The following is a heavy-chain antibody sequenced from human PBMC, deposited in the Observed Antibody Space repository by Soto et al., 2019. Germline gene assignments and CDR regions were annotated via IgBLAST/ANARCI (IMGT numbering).Heavy chain of an antibody. V-gene: IGHV3-30*18. D-gene: IGHD3-22*01. CDR3: AKDPNSGYTRGDFDF. Sequence: QVHLEESGGGVVQPGRSLRLSCAASGFSFSTYGMHWVRQAPGKGLEWVAVISHDGGNEYYADSVKGRFTISRDSSKNTVYLQMNNVRAEDTAVYSCAKDPNSGYTRGDFDFWGLGTLVTVSS. CDR1: GFSFSTYG. J-gene: IGHJ2*01. CDR2: ISHDGGNE.